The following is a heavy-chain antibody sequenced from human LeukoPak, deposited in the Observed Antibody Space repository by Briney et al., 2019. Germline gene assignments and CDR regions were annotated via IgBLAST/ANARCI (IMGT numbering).Heavy chain of an antibody. CDR3: ARGGPSGATHD. D-gene: IGHD2-15*01. CDR2: INPSGGST. J-gene: IGHJ4*02. V-gene: IGHV1-46*01. Sequence: GASVKVSCKASGYTFTSYYMHWVRQAPGQGLEGMGIINPSGGSTSYAQKFQGRLTMTRDTTTSTVYMELSSLRSEDTAVYYCARGGPSGATHDWGQGTLVTVYS. CDR1: GYTFTSYY.